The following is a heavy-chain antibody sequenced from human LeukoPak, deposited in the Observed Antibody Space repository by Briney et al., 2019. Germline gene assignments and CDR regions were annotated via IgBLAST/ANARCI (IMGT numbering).Heavy chain of an antibody. CDR3: ARDNAGANWFDP. CDR2: IYYSGST. CDR1: GGSVSSGSYY. D-gene: IGHD6-13*01. V-gene: IGHV4-61*01. J-gene: IGHJ5*02. Sequence: SETLSLTCIVSGGSVSSGSYYWSWIRQPPGKGLEWIGYIYYSGSTNYSPSLKSRVTISVDTSKNQFSLKLSSVTAADTAVYYCARDNAGANWFDPWGQGTLVTVSS.